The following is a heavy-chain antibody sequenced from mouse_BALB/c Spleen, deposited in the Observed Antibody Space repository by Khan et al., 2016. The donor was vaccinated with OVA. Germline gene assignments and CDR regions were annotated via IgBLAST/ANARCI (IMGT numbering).Heavy chain of an antibody. Sequence: VQLQESGAELVRPGTSVKMSCKAAGYTFTNYWIGRVKQRPGHGLEWIGDIFPGGGYTNYNEKFKGKATLTADTSSSTAYMQLSSLTSEDSALYYCARRGAARATGDYFDYWGQGTTLTVSS. CDR1: GYTFTNYW. CDR3: ARRGAARATGDYFDY. V-gene: IGHV1-63*02. CDR2: IFPGGGYT. D-gene: IGHD3-1*01. J-gene: IGHJ2*01.